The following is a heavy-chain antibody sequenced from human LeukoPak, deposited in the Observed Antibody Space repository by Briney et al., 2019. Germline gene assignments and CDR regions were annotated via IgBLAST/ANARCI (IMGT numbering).Heavy chain of an antibody. V-gene: IGHV4-39*01. Sequence: SETLSLTCTVSGGSISSSSYFWGWIRQPPGKGLEWIGSVDYSGSTYYTPSLESRVTISVDTSKNQFSLKLSSVTAADTAVYHCARTTQDSSGWYYIDYWGQGTLVTVSS. CDR3: ARTTQDSSGWYYIDY. J-gene: IGHJ4*02. CDR1: GGSISSSSYF. D-gene: IGHD6-19*01. CDR2: VDYSGST.